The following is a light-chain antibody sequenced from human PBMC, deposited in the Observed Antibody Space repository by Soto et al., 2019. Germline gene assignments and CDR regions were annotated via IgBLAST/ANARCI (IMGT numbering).Light chain of an antibody. CDR3: QQYGSSSYT. J-gene: IGKJ2*01. CDR1: QSVSSSY. V-gene: IGKV3-20*01. Sequence: EIVLTQSPGTLSLSPGERATLSCRASQSVSSSYLAWYQQKPGQAPRLLIYDASSTATGIPDRFSGSGSRKDFTLTISRLEPGDFAVYYCQQYGSSSYTFGQGTKLEIK. CDR2: DAS.